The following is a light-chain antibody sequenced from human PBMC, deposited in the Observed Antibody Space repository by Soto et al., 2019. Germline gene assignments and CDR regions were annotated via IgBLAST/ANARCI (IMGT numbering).Light chain of an antibody. CDR3: HQSGNSPYT. J-gene: IGKJ2*01. Sequence: EIVLTQSPGTLSLSPGERASVSCRASQSVYTSYLAWFQQKPGQAPRLLIYGASNRATGIPDRFSGSGSGTDFTLTITRLEPEDFAVYFCHQSGNSPYTFGQGTKLE. CDR1: QSVYTSY. V-gene: IGKV3-20*01. CDR2: GAS.